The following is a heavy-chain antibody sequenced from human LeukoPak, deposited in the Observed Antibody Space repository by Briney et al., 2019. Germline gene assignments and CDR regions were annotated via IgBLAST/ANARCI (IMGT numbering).Heavy chain of an antibody. CDR1: GGSISSYY. J-gene: IGHJ5*02. CDR3: ARTTYSSGGNWFDP. D-gene: IGHD6-19*01. Sequence: PSETLSLTCTVSGGSISSYYWSWIRQPAGKGLEWIGRIYTSGSTNYNPSLKSRVTMSVDTSKNQFSLKLSSVTAADTAVYYCARTTYSSGGNWFDPWGQGTLVTVSS. CDR2: IYTSGST. V-gene: IGHV4-4*07.